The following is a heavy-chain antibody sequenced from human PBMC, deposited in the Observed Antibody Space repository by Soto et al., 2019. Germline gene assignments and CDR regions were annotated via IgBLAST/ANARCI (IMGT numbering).Heavy chain of an antibody. J-gene: IGHJ3*02. CDR2: IYYSGST. Sequence: QVQLQESGPGLVKPSQTLSLTCTVSGGSISSGGYYWSWVRQHPGKGLEWVGYIYYSGSTYYNPSRKSRVTISVDTSKNQYSLKLSCVTAADTAVYYCARDRGDYYDSSGYADAFDIWGQGTMVTVSS. V-gene: IGHV4-31*03. CDR1: GGSISSGGYY. D-gene: IGHD3-22*01. CDR3: ARDRGDYYDSSGYADAFDI.